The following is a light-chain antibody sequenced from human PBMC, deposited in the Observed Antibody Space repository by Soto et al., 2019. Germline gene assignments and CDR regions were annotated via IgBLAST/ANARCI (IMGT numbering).Light chain of an antibody. V-gene: IGKV3-11*01. CDR2: DAS. J-gene: IGKJ4*01. CDR1: QSVSSY. Sequence: EIVLTQSPAPLSLSPGERATLSCRASQSVSSYLAWYQQKAGQAPRLLIYDASNRATGIPARFSGSGSGTDFTLTISSLEPEDFAVYYCQQRSNWLTFGGGTKVEIK. CDR3: QQRSNWLT.